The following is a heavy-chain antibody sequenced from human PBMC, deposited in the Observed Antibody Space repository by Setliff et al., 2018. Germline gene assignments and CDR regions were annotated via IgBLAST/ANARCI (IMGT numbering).Heavy chain of an antibody. CDR1: GGSISSHY. D-gene: IGHD6-19*01. V-gene: IGHV4-59*11. J-gene: IGHJ3*02. Sequence: PSETLSLTCTVSGGSISSHYWSWIRQPPGKGLEWVGYIYYSGSTNYNPSLKSRVTISVDTSKNQFSLKLSSVTAADTAVYYCARGTGNPGLGYAFDIWGQGTMVTVSS. CDR3: ARGTGNPGLGYAFDI. CDR2: IYYSGST.